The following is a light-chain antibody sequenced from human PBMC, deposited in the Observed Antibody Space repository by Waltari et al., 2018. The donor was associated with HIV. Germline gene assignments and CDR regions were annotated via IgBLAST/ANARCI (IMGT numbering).Light chain of an antibody. CDR1: SSDVGSYNL. CDR3: CSYVGSSTYG. Sequence: QSALTPPASVSGSPGQSLTISCTGTSSDVGSYNLVSWYQQHPGEAPKLRIYEVSKRPSVVSIRSCGSKSRNTASLTSSGLQAEDEADYYCCSYVGSSTYGFGTGTKVTVL. V-gene: IGLV2-23*02. J-gene: IGLJ1*01. CDR2: EVS.